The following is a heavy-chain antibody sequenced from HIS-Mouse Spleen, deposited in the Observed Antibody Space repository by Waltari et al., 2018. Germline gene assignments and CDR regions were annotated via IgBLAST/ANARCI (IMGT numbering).Heavy chain of an antibody. CDR2: IKQDGSEK. J-gene: IGHJ4*02. CDR3: ARDGGTGDFDY. V-gene: IGHV3-7*01. CDR1: GFTFSSYW. D-gene: IGHD7-27*01. Sequence: EVQLVESGGGLVQPGGSLRLSCAASGFTFSSYWISWVRQAPGKGLEWVDNIKQDGSEKYYVDSVKGRFTISRDNAKNSLYLQMNSLRAEDTAVYYCARDGGTGDFDYWGQGTLVTVSS.